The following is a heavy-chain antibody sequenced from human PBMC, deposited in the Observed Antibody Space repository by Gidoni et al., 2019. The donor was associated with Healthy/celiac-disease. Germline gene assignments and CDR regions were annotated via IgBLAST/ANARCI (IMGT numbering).Heavy chain of an antibody. CDR1: GGSISSSNW. Sequence: QVQLQESGPGLVQPSGTLSLTCAVSGGSISSSNWWSWVRQPPGKGLEWIGEIYHSGSTNYNPSLKSRVTISVDKSKNQFSLKLSSVTAADTAVYYCARGKGFCSGGSCYSDWFDPWGQGTLVTVSS. CDR2: IYHSGST. J-gene: IGHJ5*02. D-gene: IGHD2-15*01. CDR3: ARGKGFCSGGSCYSDWFDP. V-gene: IGHV4-4*02.